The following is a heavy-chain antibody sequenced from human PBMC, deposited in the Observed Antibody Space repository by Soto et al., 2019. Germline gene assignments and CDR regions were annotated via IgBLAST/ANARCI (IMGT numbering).Heavy chain of an antibody. V-gene: IGHV1-69*02. CDR1: GGTFSSYI. Sequence: QVQLVQSGAEVKKPGSSVKVSCKASGGTFSSYIISWVRQAPGQGLEWVGRIIPILGIANYAQKFQGRVTITADKSTSTAYMELSSLRSEDTAVYYCARGCPYCSGGSCYSSCFDYWGQGTLVTVSS. J-gene: IGHJ4*02. D-gene: IGHD2-15*01. CDR2: IIPILGIA. CDR3: ARGCPYCSGGSCYSSCFDY.